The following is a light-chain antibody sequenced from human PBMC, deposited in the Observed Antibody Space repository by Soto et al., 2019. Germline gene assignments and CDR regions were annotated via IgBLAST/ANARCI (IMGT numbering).Light chain of an antibody. CDR3: QKYYSTPRA. V-gene: IGKV4-1*01. CDR1: QSVLYSSNNKNY. CDR2: WAS. Sequence: DIVMTQSPDSLAVSLGERATINCKSSQSVLYSSNNKNYLAWYQQKPGQPPKLLIYWASNRESGVPDRFSGSGTETDFTLTINSLQAEDVAVYYCQKYYSTPRAFGQGTKVEIK. J-gene: IGKJ1*01.